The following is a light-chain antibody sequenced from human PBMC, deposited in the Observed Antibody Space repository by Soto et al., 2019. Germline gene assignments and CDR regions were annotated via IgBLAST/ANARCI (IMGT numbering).Light chain of an antibody. CDR2: ADS. CDR1: QSVSGY. Sequence: EVVLTQSPATLSLSRGERATLSWRASQSVSGYIGWYQQKPGQAPRLLIYADSNRATGIPARFSGSGSGTDFTLTISSLEPEDFSVYYCQQRYNWPITFGQGTLLE. J-gene: IGKJ5*01. V-gene: IGKV3-11*01. CDR3: QQRYNWPIT.